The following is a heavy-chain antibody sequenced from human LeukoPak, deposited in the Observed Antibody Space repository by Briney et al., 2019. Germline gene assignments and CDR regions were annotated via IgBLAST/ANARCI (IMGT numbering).Heavy chain of an antibody. CDR3: ARDLRLGELSFAFDY. J-gene: IGHJ4*01. CDR2: IIPIFGTA. D-gene: IGHD3-16*02. V-gene: IGHV1-69*05. CDR1: GGTFSSYA. Sequence: SVKVSCKASGGTFSSYAISWVRQAPGQGLEWMGRIIPIFGTANYAQKFQGRVTITTGESTSTAYMELSSLRSEDTAVYYCARDLRLGELSFAFDYWGQGTLVTVSS.